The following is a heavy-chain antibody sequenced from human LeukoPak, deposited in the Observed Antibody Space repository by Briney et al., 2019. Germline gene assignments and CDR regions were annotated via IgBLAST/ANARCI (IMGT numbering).Heavy chain of an antibody. CDR3: ARGNIDGSGLDY. V-gene: IGHV3-30-3*01. J-gene: IGHJ4*02. D-gene: IGHD2/OR15-2a*01. CDR1: GFTFSSYA. CDR2: ISYDGSNK. Sequence: GGSLRLSCAASGFTFSSYAMHWVRQAPGKGLEWVAVISYDGSNKYYADSVKGRFTISRDNSKNTLYLQMNSLRAEDTAVYYCARGNIDGSGLDYWGQGTLVTVSS.